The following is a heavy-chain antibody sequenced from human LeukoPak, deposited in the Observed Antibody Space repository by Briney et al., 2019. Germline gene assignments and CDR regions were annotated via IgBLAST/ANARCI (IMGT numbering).Heavy chain of an antibody. D-gene: IGHD2-2*01. CDR3: ARAHTSTYRYFDY. CDR2: IYYSGST. CDR1: GGSISSYY. Sequence: SETLSLTCTVSGGSISSYYWSWIRQPPGKGLEWIGYIYYSGSTNYNPSLKSRVTISVDTSKNQFSLNQSSVTAADTAVYYCARAHTSTYRYFDYWGQGSLVTVSS. J-gene: IGHJ4*02. V-gene: IGHV4-59*01.